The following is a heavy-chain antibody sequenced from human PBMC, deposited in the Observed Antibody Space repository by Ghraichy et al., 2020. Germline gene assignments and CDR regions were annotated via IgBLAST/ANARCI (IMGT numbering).Heavy chain of an antibody. CDR3: ARDSASSWRSYNGLDV. J-gene: IGHJ6*02. CDR1: GFIFSSYG. Sequence: GEPLNISCTASGFIFSSYGMHWVRQAPGKGLEWVAVMWFDGSNQNYGDSVKGRFTISRDNPKNTLYLQMNSLRAEDTAVYYCARDSASSWRSYNGLDVWGQGTTVTVSS. D-gene: IGHD6-13*01. CDR2: MWFDGSNQ. V-gene: IGHV3-33*08.